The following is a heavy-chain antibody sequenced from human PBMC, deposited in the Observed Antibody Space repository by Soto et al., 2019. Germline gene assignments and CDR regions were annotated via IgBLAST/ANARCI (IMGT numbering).Heavy chain of an antibody. CDR1: GGSISTYY. CDR3: ARGGRDDFDI. CDR2: VYISGST. Sequence: QVQLQESGPGLVKPSETLSLTCTVSGGSISTYYWNWIRQSAGKGLEWIGRVYISGSTTYHPSLKRRVARSVDTSNNQFALKVTSVTAADTAVYYCARGGRDDFDIWGQGTMVTVSS. J-gene: IGHJ3*02. V-gene: IGHV4-4*07.